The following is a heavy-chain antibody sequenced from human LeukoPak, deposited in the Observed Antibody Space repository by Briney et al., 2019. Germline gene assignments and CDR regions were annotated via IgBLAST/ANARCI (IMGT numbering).Heavy chain of an antibody. V-gene: IGHV1-69-2*01. CDR3: ATGLSFITGTTGSYYYYGMDV. CDR2: VDPEDGET. J-gene: IGHJ6*02. D-gene: IGHD1-20*01. Sequence: ASVKISCKVSGYTFTDYYMHWVQQAPGKGLEWMGLVDPEDGETIYAEKFQGRVTITADTSTDTAYMELSSLRSEDTAVYYCATGLSFITGTTGSYYYYGMDVWGQGTTVTVSS. CDR1: GYTFTDYY.